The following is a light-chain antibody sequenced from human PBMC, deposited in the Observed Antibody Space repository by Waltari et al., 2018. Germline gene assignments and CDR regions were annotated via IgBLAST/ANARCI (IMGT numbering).Light chain of an antibody. V-gene: IGLV3-21*02. Sequence: SYVLTQPPSMSVAPGQTARIPCGGDDLETKLVHWYQQVPGQAPVLVLHDDADRPSGIPERFSGSKSGNTATLIINKVEAADEADYYCQVWDTSGDPWVFGGGTKVTVL. CDR2: DDA. CDR1: DLETKL. J-gene: IGLJ3*02. CDR3: QVWDTSGDPWV.